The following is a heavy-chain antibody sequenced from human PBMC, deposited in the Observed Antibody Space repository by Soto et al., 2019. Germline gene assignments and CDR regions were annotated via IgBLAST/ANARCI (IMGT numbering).Heavy chain of an antibody. CDR2: IIPIFGTA. V-gene: IGHV1-69*13. Sequence: SVKVSCKASGGTFSSYAISWVRQAPGEGLEWMGGIIPIFGTANYAQKFQGRVTITADESTSTAYMELSSLRSEDTAVYYCARQDSIQYCSSTSCYTRVSGMDVWGQGPTLTVSS. CDR3: ARQDSIQYCSSTSCYTRVSGMDV. D-gene: IGHD2-2*02. J-gene: IGHJ6*02. CDR1: GGTFSSYA.